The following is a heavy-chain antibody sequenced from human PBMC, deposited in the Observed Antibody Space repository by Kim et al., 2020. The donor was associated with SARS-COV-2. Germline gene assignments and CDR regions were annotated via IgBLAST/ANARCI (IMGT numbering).Heavy chain of an antibody. CDR3: ARSEMMSTIWAFDY. Sequence: NQPFKSRATISMDPSKTPFYLSLTSLTAEDTAIYYCARSEMMSTIWAFDYWGQGTLVTVSS. V-gene: IGHV4-30-4*05. J-gene: IGHJ4*02. D-gene: IGHD3-3*01.